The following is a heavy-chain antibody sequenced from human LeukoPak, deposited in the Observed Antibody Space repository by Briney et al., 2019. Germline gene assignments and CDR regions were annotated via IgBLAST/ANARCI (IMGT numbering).Heavy chain of an antibody. CDR2: FDPEDGEI. J-gene: IGHJ4*02. V-gene: IGHV1-24*01. Sequence: GASVKVSCKISGYTLTELSMHWVQQAPGKGLEWMGGFDPEDGEIIYAQRFQGRVTMTEDTSTDTAYMELSSLRSEDTAVYYCATDSQSGWPYFDYWGQGTLVAVSS. CDR1: GYTLTELS. D-gene: IGHD6-25*01. CDR3: ATDSQSGWPYFDY.